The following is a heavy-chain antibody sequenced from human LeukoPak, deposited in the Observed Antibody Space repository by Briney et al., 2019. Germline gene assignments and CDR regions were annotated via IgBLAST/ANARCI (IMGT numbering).Heavy chain of an antibody. V-gene: IGHV3-21*01. CDR3: ARAPDRTFDY. CDR2: ISSSSSYI. CDR1: GFTFSSYS. Sequence: PGGSLRLSCAASGFTFSSYSMNWVGQAPGKGLEWVSSISSSSSYIYYADSVKGRFTTSRDNAKNSLYLQMNSLRAEDTAVYYCARAPDRTFDYWGQGTLVTVSS. J-gene: IGHJ4*02. D-gene: IGHD3-22*01.